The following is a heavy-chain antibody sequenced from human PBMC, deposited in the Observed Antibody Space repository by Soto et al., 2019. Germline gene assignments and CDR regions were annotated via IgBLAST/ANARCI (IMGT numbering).Heavy chain of an antibody. CDR2: IKQDGSEK. D-gene: IGHD2-8*01. Sequence: PGGSLRLSCVASGFTFSRFWMNWIRQIPGKGLEWVANIKQDGSEKYYVDSVKGRFTISRDNAKNSLYLQMNSLRAEDTAVYYCARSTRYCTNGVCYYVFDYWGQGTLVTVSS. V-gene: IGHV3-7*03. CDR3: ARSTRYCTNGVCYYVFDY. CDR1: GFTFSRFW. J-gene: IGHJ4*02.